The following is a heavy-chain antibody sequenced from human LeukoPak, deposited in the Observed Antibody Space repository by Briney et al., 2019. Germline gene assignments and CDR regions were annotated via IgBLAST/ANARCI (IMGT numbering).Heavy chain of an antibody. CDR2: IYHSGST. J-gene: IGHJ4*02. CDR3: ARRHVDTAMAPILYDY. CDR1: GGSISSGGSS. Sequence: PSQTLSLTCAVSGGSISSGGSSWSWIRQPPGKGLEWIGYIYHSGSTYYNPSLKSRVTISLDRSRNQFSLKLSSVTAADTAVYYCARRHVDTAMAPILYDYWGQGTLVTVSS. V-gene: IGHV4-30-2*01. D-gene: IGHD5-18*01.